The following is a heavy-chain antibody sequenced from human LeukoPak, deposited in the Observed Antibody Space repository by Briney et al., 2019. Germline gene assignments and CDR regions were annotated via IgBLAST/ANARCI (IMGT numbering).Heavy chain of an antibody. CDR3: ASEVGSGSYLRFDA. J-gene: IGHJ5*02. V-gene: IGHV3-11*01. CDR1: GFTFGDYY. D-gene: IGHD3-10*01. Sequence: PGGSLRLSCAASGFTFGDYYVNWIRQAPGKGLEWVSYISSSSSTIYYADSVKGRFTISRDNAKNSLYLQVNSLRAEDTAVYYCASEVGSGSYLRFDAWGQGTLVTVSS. CDR2: ISSSSSTI.